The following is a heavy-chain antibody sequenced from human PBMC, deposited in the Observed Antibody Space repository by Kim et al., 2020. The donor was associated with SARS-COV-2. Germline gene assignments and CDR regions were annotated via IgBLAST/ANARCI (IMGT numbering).Heavy chain of an antibody. D-gene: IGHD4-17*01. J-gene: IGHJ6*02. Sequence: SLKSRATISVDTSKNQFSLKLGSVPAADTAVYYCASRVLDDYGDYALMDVWGQGTTVTVSS. CDR3: ASRVLDDYGDYALMDV. V-gene: IGHV4-4*09.